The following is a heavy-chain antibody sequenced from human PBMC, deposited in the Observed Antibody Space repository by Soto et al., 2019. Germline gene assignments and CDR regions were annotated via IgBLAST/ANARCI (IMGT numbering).Heavy chain of an antibody. Sequence: QLQLQESGSGLVKPSQTLSLTCAVSGGSISSGGYSWSWIRQPPGKGLEWIGYIYHSGSTYYNPSLQSRVTLTVARSKNQSSLKLSPVTAAGTAVYYCAAGGGLPRYYWGQGTLVTVSS. CDR3: AAGGGLPRYY. V-gene: IGHV4-30-2*01. CDR2: IYHSGST. J-gene: IGHJ4*02. D-gene: IGHD5-12*01. CDR1: GGSISSGGYS.